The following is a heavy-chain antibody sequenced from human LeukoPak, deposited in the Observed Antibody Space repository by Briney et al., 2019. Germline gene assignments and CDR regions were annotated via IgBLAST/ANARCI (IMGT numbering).Heavy chain of an antibody. D-gene: IGHD3-9*01. CDR1: GYTFTGYW. CDR2: INPNSGGT. J-gene: IGHJ4*02. Sequence: GASVKVSCKAFGYTFTGYWMHWVRQAPGQGLEWMGWINPNSGGTNYAQKFQGRVTMTRDTSISTAYMEVSRLRSDDTAVYYCATTILRYFDWSLDYWGQGTLVTVSS. CDR3: ATTILRYFDWSLDY. V-gene: IGHV1-2*02.